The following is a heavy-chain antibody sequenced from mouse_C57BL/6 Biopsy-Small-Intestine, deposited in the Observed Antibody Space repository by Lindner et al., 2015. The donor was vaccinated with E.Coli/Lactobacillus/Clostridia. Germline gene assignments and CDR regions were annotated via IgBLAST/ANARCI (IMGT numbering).Heavy chain of an antibody. CDR3: ARGLGRGYYAMDY. CDR1: GYTFTDYY. V-gene: IGHV1-19*01. D-gene: IGHD4-1*01. J-gene: IGHJ4*01. CDR2: INPYNGGT. Sequence: VQLQESGAELVKPGASVKMSCKASGYTFTDYYMNWVKQSHGKSLEWIGVINPYNGGTSYNQKFKGKATLTVDKSSSTAYMELNSLTSEDSAVYYCARGLGRGYYAMDYWGQGTSVTVSS.